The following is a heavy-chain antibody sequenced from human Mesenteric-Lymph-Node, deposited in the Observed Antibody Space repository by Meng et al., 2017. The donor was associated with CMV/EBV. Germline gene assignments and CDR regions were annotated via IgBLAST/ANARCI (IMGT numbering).Heavy chain of an antibody. CDR2: LNRDGSAQ. V-gene: IGHV3-7*01. D-gene: IGHD6-6*01. J-gene: IGHJ4*03. CDR1: GFIFSNFC. CDR3: AKDPYSNSGYFDY. Sequence: ASGFIFSNFCMAWVRQAPGKGLEWVTNLNRDGSAQFYVDSLKGRFTVSRDNTKNSLFLEMNSLRVEDTAVYYCAKDPYSNSGYFDYWGQGTLVTVSS.